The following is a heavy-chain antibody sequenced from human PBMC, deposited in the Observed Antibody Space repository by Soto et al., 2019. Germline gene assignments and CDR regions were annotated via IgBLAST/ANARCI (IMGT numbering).Heavy chain of an antibody. CDR2: INHSGST. Sequence: QVQLQQWGAGLLKPSETLSLTCAVYGGSFSGYYWSWIRQPPGKGLELSGEINHSGSTNYNPSVKSPVTITVDTSKNRVSLKLSSLTAADTAVYYCAGGGPYPTVNTEGDYWGQGTLFTVCS. V-gene: IGHV4-34*01. CDR1: GGSFSGYY. CDR3: AGGGPYPTVNTEGDY. D-gene: IGHD4-17*01. J-gene: IGHJ4*02.